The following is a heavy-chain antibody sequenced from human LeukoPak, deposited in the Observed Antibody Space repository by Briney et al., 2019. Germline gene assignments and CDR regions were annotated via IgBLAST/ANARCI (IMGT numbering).Heavy chain of an antibody. V-gene: IGHV1-18*04. J-gene: IGHJ4*02. CDR1: GYTFSSYA. D-gene: IGHD6-6*01. CDR3: ARTAARRFDY. CDR2: ISADNGNT. Sequence: ASVKVSCKASGYTFSSYAISWVRQAPGQGLEWMGWISADNGNTNHAQKFQGRVTMTRDTSTSTVYMELSSLKSDDTAVYYCARTAARRFDYWGQGTLVTVSS.